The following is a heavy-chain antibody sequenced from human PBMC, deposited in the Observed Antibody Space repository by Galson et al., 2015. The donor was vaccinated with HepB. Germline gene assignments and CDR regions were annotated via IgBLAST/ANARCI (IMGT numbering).Heavy chain of an antibody. V-gene: IGHV3-21*01. CDR3: ARDSDATIYDC. J-gene: IGHJ4*02. D-gene: IGHD5-24*01. CDR2: ISSSSSYI. Sequence: SLRLSCAASGFTFSSYSMNWVRQAPGKGLEWASSISSSSSYIYYADSVKGRFTISRDNAKNSLYLQMNSLRAEDTAVYYCARDSDATIYDCWGQGTLVTVSS. CDR1: GFTFSSYS.